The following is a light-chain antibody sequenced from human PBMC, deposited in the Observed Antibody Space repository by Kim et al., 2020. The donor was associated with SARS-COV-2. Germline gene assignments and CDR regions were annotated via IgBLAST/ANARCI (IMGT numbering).Light chain of an antibody. CDR1: QSISSY. J-gene: IGKJ1*01. CDR3: QQSYSSPKT. CDR2: AAS. Sequence: GDRVTITCRASQSISSYLHWYQQKPGKAPKLLIYAASNLQSGVPSNFRGSGSGTDFTLTISSLQPEDFATYYCQQSYSSPKTFGQGTKVDIK. V-gene: IGKV1-39*01.